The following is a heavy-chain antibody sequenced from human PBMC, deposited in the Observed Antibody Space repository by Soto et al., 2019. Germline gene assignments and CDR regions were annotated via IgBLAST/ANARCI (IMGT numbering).Heavy chain of an antibody. CDR1: GGSFSDYY. V-gene: IGHV4-34*01. CDR2: INHSGST. D-gene: IGHD4-17*01. Sequence: PSETLSLTCAVYGGSFSDYYWSWIRQPPGKGLEWIGEINHSGSTNYNPSLKSRVTISVDTSKNQFSLKLSSVTAADTAVYYCARVEATVTTQKGGGLDYWGQGTLVTVSS. CDR3: ARVEATVTTQKGGGLDY. J-gene: IGHJ4*02.